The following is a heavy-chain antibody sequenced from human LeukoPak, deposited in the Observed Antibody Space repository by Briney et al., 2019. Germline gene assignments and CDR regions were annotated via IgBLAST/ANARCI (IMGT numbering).Heavy chain of an antibody. CDR1: GFTFGDYA. V-gene: IGHV3-49*04. Sequence: GGSLRLSCTASGFTFGDYAMTWVRQAPGKGLEWVGFIRSKAYGGTTEYAASVKGRFSISRDDSKSIAYLQMNSLKTEDTAVYYCTRDQTPYYWGQGTLVTVSS. CDR3: TRDQTPYY. CDR2: IRSKAYGGTT. J-gene: IGHJ4*02.